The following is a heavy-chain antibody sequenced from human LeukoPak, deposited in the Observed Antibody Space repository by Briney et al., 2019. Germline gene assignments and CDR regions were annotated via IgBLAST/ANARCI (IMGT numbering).Heavy chain of an antibody. J-gene: IGHJ4*02. CDR1: GFTFSSYW. D-gene: IGHD3-22*01. V-gene: IGHV3-7*01. CDR2: IKQDGSEK. Sequence: GALRLSCAASGFTFSSYWMSWVRQAPGKGLEWVANIKQDGSEKYYVDSVKGRFTISRDNAKNSLYLQMNSLRAEDTAVYYCARADYYDSSGYSGSWFDYWGQGTLVTVSS. CDR3: ARADYYDSSGYSGSWFDY.